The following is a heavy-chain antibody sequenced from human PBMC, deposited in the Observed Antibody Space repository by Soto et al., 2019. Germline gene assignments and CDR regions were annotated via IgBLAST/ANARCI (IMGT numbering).Heavy chain of an antibody. J-gene: IGHJ3*02. CDR3: ARATVTGAFDT. CDR2: IYHSGST. V-gene: IGHV4-30-2*05. D-gene: IGHD4-17*01. Sequence: LSLTCAVSGGSICSGGYSWSWNSQPPGKGLEWIGYIYHSGSTYYNPSLKSRVTISVDTSKNQFSLKLSSVTAAYTAVYYWARATVTGAFDTWGQGTMVTASS. CDR1: GGSICSGGYS.